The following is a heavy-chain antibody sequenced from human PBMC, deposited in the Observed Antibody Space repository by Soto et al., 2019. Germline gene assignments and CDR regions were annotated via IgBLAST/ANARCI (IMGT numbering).Heavy chain of an antibody. CDR2: INAGNGNT. CDR3: ARSIVVVTAIDY. J-gene: IGHJ4*02. V-gene: IGHV1-3*05. CDR1: GYTFTSYA. Sequence: QVQLVQSGAEEKKPGASVKVSCKASGYTFTSYAMHWVRQAPGQRLEWMGWINAGNGNTKYSQKFQGRVTITRDTPASTAYMELSSLRSEDTAVYYCARSIVVVTAIDYWGQGTLVTVSS. D-gene: IGHD2-21*02.